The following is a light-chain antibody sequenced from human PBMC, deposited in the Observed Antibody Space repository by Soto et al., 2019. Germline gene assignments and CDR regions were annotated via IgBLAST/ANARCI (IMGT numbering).Light chain of an antibody. CDR1: SSDVGGYNY. CDR2: DVS. Sequence: QSALTQPASVSRSPGQSITISCTGTSSDVGGYNYVSWYQQHPGKAPKLMIYDVSIRPSGVSTRFSGSKSGNTASLTISGLQAEDEADYYCSSYTSSNTLGVFGGGTKLTVL. J-gene: IGLJ3*02. CDR3: SSYTSSNTLGV. V-gene: IGLV2-14*01.